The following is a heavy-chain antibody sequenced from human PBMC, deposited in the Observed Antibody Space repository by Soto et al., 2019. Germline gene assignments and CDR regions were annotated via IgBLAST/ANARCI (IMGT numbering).Heavy chain of an antibody. CDR2: INAGNGNT. Sequence: QVQLVQSGAEVKKPGASVKVSCKASGYTFTSYAMHWVRQAPGQRLEWMGWINAGNGNTKYSQKFQGRVTITRDTSASTSYMEPSSLRAEDTAVYYCARGYWGPIGWFDPGGQGTLVTVSS. J-gene: IGHJ5*02. V-gene: IGHV1-3*01. D-gene: IGHD3-16*01. CDR1: GYTFTSYA. CDR3: ARGYWGPIGWFDP.